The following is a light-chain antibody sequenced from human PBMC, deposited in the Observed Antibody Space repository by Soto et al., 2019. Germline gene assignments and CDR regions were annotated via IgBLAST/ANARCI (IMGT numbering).Light chain of an antibody. Sequence: EIRFTPSPSTXSLGNEERAHLSCRASQSVRSYLAWYQKKPGXXTRLLIYDESKRDPGIPDRFSGSGSGTDFTRTISSLENEEFEVYECQQPRGFGAGTKVDI. CDR3: QQPRG. J-gene: IGKJ3*01. CDR2: DES. V-gene: IGKV3-11*01. CDR1: QSVRSY.